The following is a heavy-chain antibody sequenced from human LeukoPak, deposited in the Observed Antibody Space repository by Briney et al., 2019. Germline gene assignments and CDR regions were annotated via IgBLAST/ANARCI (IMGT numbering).Heavy chain of an antibody. CDR3: ARDDAFDI. CDR1: GFTFDDYA. J-gene: IGHJ3*02. Sequence: GGSLRLSCAASGFTFDDYAMSWVRQAPGKGLEWVSVISGSGGSTSYADSVKGRFTISRDNSKNTLYLQMNSLRAEDTAVYYCARDDAFDIWGQGTMVTVSS. V-gene: IGHV3-23*01. CDR2: ISGSGGST.